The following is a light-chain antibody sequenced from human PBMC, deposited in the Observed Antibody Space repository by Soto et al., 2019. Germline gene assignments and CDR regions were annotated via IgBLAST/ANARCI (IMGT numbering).Light chain of an antibody. CDR2: DVI. J-gene: IGLJ1*01. V-gene: IGLV2-11*01. CDR3: GSYRITTAV. Sequence: QSVLTQPRSVSGSPGQSVTISCTGTSSDIGGYNYVSWYQQHPGKAPKLMIYDVIKRPSGVPDRFSGSKSGNTASLTIYGLQAEDEADYYCGSYRITTAVFGTGTKVTVL. CDR1: SSDIGGYNY.